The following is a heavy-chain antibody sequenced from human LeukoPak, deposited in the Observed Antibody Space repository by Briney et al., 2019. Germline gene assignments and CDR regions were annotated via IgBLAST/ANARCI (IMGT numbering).Heavy chain of an antibody. Sequence: GGSLRLSCSASGFTFSSYAVHWVRQAPGKGLEYVSGISTNGGSTSYADSVKGRFTISRDNSKNTLYLQMNNLRAEDTAVYYCARGGGYYAIDYWGQGTLVTVSS. V-gene: IGHV3-64*04. CDR1: GFTFSSYA. CDR2: ISTNGGST. J-gene: IGHJ4*02. CDR3: ARGGGYYAIDY. D-gene: IGHD1-26*01.